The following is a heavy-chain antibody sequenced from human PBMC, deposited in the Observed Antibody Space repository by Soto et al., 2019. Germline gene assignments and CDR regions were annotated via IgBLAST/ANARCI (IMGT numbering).Heavy chain of an antibody. CDR3: AHISREMEADAEFYFYGMDV. D-gene: IGHD2-8*01. Sequence: SGPTLVNPTQTLTLTCTFSGFSLSTSGVGVGWIRQPPGKALEWLALIYWNNAKSYSPSLKSRLTITKDTSKNQVVLKMTNMDPVDTATYYCAHISREMEADAEFYFYGMDVWGQGTTLTVSS. CDR2: IYWNNAK. J-gene: IGHJ6*02. CDR1: GFSLSTSGVG. V-gene: IGHV2-5*01.